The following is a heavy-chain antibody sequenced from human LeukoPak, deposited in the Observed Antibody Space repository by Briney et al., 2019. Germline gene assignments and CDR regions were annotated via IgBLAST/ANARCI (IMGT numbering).Heavy chain of an antibody. CDR3: TTGPLGRRYYYDSSGYSELYYFDY. D-gene: IGHD3-22*01. CDR1: GFTFSNAW. J-gene: IGHJ4*02. V-gene: IGHV3-15*01. CDR2: IKRKTDGGTT. Sequence: PGGSLRLSCAASGFTFSNAWVSWVRQAPGKGLEWVGRIKRKTDGGTTDYAAPVKGRITISRDGSKNTLYLQMNSLKTEDTAVYYCTTGPLGRRYYYDSSGYSELYYFDYWGQGTLVTVSS.